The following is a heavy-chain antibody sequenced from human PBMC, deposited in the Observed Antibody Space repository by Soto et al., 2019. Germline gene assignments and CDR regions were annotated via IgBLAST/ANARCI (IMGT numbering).Heavy chain of an antibody. CDR1: GGAFMSYA. V-gene: IGHV1-69*06. Sequence: SAKVSFKASGGAFMSYAISWVRQAPGQGLEWMGGIIPIFGTANYAQNFQGRVTITADKSTSTAYMELSSLRSEDTAVYYCARAWGYCSSTSCYTGVVDYYYYGMDVWGQGTTVTVSS. J-gene: IGHJ6*02. D-gene: IGHD2-2*02. CDR2: IIPIFGTA. CDR3: ARAWGYCSSTSCYTGVVDYYYYGMDV.